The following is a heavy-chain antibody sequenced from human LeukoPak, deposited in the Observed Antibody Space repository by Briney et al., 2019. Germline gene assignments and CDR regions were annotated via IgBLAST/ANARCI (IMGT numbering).Heavy chain of an antibody. D-gene: IGHD5-12*01. CDR2: ISSSSSYI. CDR3: ARERSVAWFDY. CDR1: GFTFSSYS. V-gene: IGHV3-21*01. J-gene: IGHJ4*02. Sequence: GGSLRLSCAASGFTFSSYSMNWVRQAPGKGLEWVSSISSSSSYIYYADSVKGRFTISRDNAKNSLYLQMNSLRAEDTAVCYCARERSVAWFDYWGQGTLVTVSS.